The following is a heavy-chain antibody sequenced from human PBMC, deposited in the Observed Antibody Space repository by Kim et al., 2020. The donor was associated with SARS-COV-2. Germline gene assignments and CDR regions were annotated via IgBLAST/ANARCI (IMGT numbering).Heavy chain of an antibody. Sequence: GGSLRLSCGASGFTFSTYGMNWVRQAPGKGLEWVSSIGSSSSDIYYADSVKGRFTISRDNARNSLYLQMHSLRAEDTAVYYCAREVLASTYAMDVWAQGT. CDR1: GFTFSTYG. CDR3: AREVLASTYAMDV. V-gene: IGHV3-21*06. CDR2: IGSSSSDI. J-gene: IGHJ6*02. D-gene: IGHD2-15*01.